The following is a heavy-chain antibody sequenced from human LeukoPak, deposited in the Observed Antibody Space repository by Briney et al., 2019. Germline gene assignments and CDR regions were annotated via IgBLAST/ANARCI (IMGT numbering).Heavy chain of an antibody. Sequence: GGSLRLSCAASGFTFSSYWMHWVRQAPGKGLVWVSRINTDGSSTTYADSVKGRLTISRDNAKNTLSLQMNTLRAEDTAVYYCARSPVTPYHYFDYWGQGTLVTVSS. D-gene: IGHD4-17*01. J-gene: IGHJ4*02. CDR2: INTDGSST. V-gene: IGHV3-74*01. CDR3: ARSPVTPYHYFDY. CDR1: GFTFSSYW.